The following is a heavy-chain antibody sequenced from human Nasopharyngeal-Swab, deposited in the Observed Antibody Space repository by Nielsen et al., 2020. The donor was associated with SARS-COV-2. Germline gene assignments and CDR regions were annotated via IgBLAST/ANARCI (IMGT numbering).Heavy chain of an antibody. CDR2: IYYSGST. Sequence: SETLSLTCTVSGGSISSSSYYCRWLRQPPGKGLEWIGSIYYSGSTYYNPSLKSRVTISVDTSKNQFALKLRSVTAADTAVYYCSRERGRGGIWNYYYYYMDVWGKGTTVTVSS. J-gene: IGHJ6*03. CDR1: GGSISSSSYY. V-gene: IGHV4-39*06. CDR3: SRERGRGGIWNYYYYYMDV. D-gene: IGHD3-10*01.